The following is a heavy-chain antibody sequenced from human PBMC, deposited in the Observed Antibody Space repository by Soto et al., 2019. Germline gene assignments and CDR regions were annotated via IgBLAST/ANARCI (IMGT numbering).Heavy chain of an antibody. V-gene: IGHV3-7*05. CDR1: GFTFSSYW. Sequence: EVQVVESGGGLVQPGGSLRLSCAASGFTFSSYWMSWVRQDPGKGLEWVANIKQDGSEKNYVESVRGRFTISRDNAKNSLYLQMNSLRAEDTALYYCAIDSSGPEYWGQGTLVTVSS. CDR2: IKQDGSEK. D-gene: IGHD3-10*01. CDR3: AIDSSGPEY. J-gene: IGHJ4*02.